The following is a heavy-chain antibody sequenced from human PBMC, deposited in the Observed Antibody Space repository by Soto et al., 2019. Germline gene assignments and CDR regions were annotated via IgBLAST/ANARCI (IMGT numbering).Heavy chain of an antibody. CDR3: ARDSLYYDILTGYILNGMDV. Sequence: ASVKVSCKASGYTFTSYGISWLRQAPGQGLEWMGWISTYNGNTNYAQKLQGRVTMTTDTSTSTAYMELRSLRSDDTAVYYCARDSLYYDILTGYILNGMDVWRQGTTVTVSS. V-gene: IGHV1-18*01. D-gene: IGHD3-9*01. CDR1: GYTFTSYG. J-gene: IGHJ6*02. CDR2: ISTYNGNT.